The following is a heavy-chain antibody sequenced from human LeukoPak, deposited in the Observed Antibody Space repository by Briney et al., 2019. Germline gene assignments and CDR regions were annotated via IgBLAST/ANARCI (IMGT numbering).Heavy chain of an antibody. D-gene: IGHD4-17*01. CDR3: AKGITVTNY. CDR1: GFTFSTYA. CDR2: ISGSGGST. J-gene: IGHJ4*02. V-gene: IGHV3-23*01. Sequence: GGSLRLSCVASGFTFSTYAMSWVRQAPGKGLEWVSAISGSGGSTCYADSVKGRFTISRDNSKNTLYLQMNSLRAEDTAVYYCAKGITVTNYWGQGTLVTVSS.